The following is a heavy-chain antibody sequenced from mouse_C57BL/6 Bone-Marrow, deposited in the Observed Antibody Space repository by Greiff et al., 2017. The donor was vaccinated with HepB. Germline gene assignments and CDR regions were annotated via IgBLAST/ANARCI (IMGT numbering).Heavy chain of an antibody. J-gene: IGHJ2*01. V-gene: IGHV3-6*01. CDR2: ISYDGSN. D-gene: IGHD2-1*01. CDR1: GYSITSGYY. CDR3: AREGGYGNYYFDY. Sequence: EVQLQQSGPGLVKPSQSLSLTCSVTGYSITSGYYWNWIRQFPGNKLEWMGYISYDGSNNYNPSLKNRISITRDTSKNQFFLKLNSVTTEDTATYYCAREGGYGNYYFDYWGQGTTLTVSS.